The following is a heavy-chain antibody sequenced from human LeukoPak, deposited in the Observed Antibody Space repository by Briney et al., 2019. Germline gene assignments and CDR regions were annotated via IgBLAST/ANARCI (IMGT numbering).Heavy chain of an antibody. Sequence: SCKASGYTFTSYGISWVRQAPGKGLEWVSLIRGSGGTTYYADSVKGRFTISRDNSKNTLYLQMNSLRAEDTAVYYCAKTYCSSPSCFSPDYWGQGTLVTVSS. CDR3: AKTYCSSPSCFSPDY. V-gene: IGHV3-23*01. J-gene: IGHJ4*02. CDR2: IRGSGGTT. D-gene: IGHD2-2*01. CDR1: GYTFTSYG.